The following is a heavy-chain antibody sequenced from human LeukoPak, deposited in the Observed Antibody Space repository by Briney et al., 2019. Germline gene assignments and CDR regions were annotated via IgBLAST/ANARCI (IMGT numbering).Heavy chain of an antibody. CDR1: GYTFTDYY. J-gene: IGHJ4*02. D-gene: IGHD2-2*01. V-gene: IGHV1-2*02. Sequence: ASVKVSCKASGYTFTDYYMHWVRQAPGQGLEWMGWINPNRGGTNYAQKFQGRVTMTRDTSISTAYMELSRLRSDDTAVYYCARMYCSSTNCYFFDYWGQGTLVTVSS. CDR3: ARMYCSSTNCYFFDY. CDR2: INPNRGGT.